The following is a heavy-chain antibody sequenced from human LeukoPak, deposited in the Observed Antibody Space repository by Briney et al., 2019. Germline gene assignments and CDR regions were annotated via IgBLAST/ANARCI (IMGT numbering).Heavy chain of an antibody. CDR3: AAIAAAGTLFDH. CDR2: INYSGNT. V-gene: IGHV4-34*01. J-gene: IGHJ4*02. D-gene: IGHD6-13*01. Sequence: NPSETLSLTCTVYGGSFSAYYWSWIRQPPGKGLEGMGEINYSGNTNYNPSLASRVTPSVPTSKHQFSLKLSSVTAADTAVYYCAAIAAAGTLFDHWGRGPLVPVS. CDR1: GGSFSAYY.